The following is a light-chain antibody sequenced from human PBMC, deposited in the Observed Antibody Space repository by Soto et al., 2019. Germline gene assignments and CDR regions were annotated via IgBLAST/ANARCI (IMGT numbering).Light chain of an antibody. V-gene: IGLV8-61*01. CDR2: STN. J-gene: IGLJ2*01. CDR1: SGSVSTSYY. CDR3: VLYMSSGISV. Sequence: QTVVTQEPSFSVSPGGRVTLTCALSSGSVSTSYYPSWYQQTPGQVPRTLIYSTNIRSSGVPDRFSGSILGNKAALTITGAQADDESDYYCVLYMSSGISVFGGGTKLTVL.